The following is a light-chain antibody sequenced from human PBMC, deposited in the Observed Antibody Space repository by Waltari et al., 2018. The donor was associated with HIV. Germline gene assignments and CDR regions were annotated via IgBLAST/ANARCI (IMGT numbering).Light chain of an antibody. Sequence: QSALTQPRSVSGSPGQSVTISCTGTSLNVGGYNYVSWFQQHPGKAPKLIIYDVTQRPSGAPDRFSAAQAGNTASLTISGLQAGDEADYFCCSYAGIYTWVFGTGTELTVL. J-gene: IGLJ3*02. V-gene: IGLV2-11*01. CDR2: DVT. CDR1: SLNVGGYNY. CDR3: CSYAGIYTWV.